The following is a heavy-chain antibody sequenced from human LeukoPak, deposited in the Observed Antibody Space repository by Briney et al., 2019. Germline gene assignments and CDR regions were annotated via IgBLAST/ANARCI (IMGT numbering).Heavy chain of an antibody. CDR1: GFTFSSYA. CDR2: IDQDGSAK. J-gene: IGHJ3*02. Sequence: GGSLRLSCAASGFTFSSYAMSWVRQAPGKGLEWVANIDQDGSAKYYVGSVKGRFTISRDNAKKSLYLQMNSLRVDDTAVYHCATDSFSISSISLPGADAFDIWGQGTMVTVSS. D-gene: IGHD3-3*02. V-gene: IGHV3-7*01. CDR3: ATDSFSISSISLPGADAFDI.